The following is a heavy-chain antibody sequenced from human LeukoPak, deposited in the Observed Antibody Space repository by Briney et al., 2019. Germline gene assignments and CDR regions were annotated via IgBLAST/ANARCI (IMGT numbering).Heavy chain of an antibody. CDR2: ISYDGNNK. D-gene: IGHD3-3*01. Sequence: GGSLRLSCAASGFTFSSYGMHWVSQAQGKGLEWVAVISYDGNNKYYADSVKGRFTISRDNSKNTLYLQMNSLRVEDTAVYYCGGGSHWSDYWGQGSLVTVSS. V-gene: IGHV3-30*03. CDR1: GFTFSSYG. CDR3: GGGSHWSDY. J-gene: IGHJ4*02.